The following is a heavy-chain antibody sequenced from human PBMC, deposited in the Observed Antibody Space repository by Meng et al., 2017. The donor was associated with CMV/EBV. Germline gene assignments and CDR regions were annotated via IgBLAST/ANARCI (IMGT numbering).Heavy chain of an antibody. CDR3: ARDLKVVPIVYYYYGMDV. Sequence: GESLKISCAASGFTFSSYAMHWVRQAPGKGLEWVAVISYDGSNKYYADSVKGRFTISRDNSKNTLYLQMYSLRAEDTAVYYCARDLKVVPIVYYYYGMDVWGQGTTVTVSS. CDR1: GFTFSSYA. D-gene: IGHD2-2*01. J-gene: IGHJ6*02. V-gene: IGHV3-30-3*01. CDR2: ISYDGSNK.